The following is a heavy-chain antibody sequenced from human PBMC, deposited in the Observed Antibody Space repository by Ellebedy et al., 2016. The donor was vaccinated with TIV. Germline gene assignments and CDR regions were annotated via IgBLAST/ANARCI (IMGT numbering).Heavy chain of an antibody. Sequence: GESLKISCAASGFTFSTYAMLWVRQAPGKGLEYVSGISTNGGSTYYANSMKGRFTISRDNSKNTLYLQMNSLRAEDTAVYYCARDLRAVAGRGLGYWGQGTLVTVSS. CDR3: ARDLRAVAGRGLGY. CDR1: GFTFSTYA. D-gene: IGHD6-19*01. J-gene: IGHJ4*02. V-gene: IGHV3-64*01. CDR2: ISTNGGST.